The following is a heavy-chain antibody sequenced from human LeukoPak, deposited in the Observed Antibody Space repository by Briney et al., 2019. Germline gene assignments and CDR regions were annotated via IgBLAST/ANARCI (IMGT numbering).Heavy chain of an antibody. D-gene: IGHD1-26*01. CDR1: GFTFSSYG. CDR2: IWYDGSNK. V-gene: IGHV3-33*01. CDR3: ARXDXXXXYTTRGMDV. J-gene: IGHJ6*02. Sequence: GGSLRLSCAASGFTFSSYGMHWVRQAPGKGLEWVAVIWYDGSNKYYADSVKGRFTISRDNSKNTLYLQMNSLRAEDTAVYYCARXDXXXXYTTRGMDVWGQGTTVTVXS.